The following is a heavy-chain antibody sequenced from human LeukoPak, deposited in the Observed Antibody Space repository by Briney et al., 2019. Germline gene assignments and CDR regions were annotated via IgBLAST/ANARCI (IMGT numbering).Heavy chain of an antibody. CDR3: ASTASYYYYYMDV. CDR2: IYSDNT. CDR1: GFTVSSNS. V-gene: IGHV3-53*01. D-gene: IGHD4-17*01. J-gene: IGHJ6*03. Sequence: GGSLRLSCTVSGFTVSSNSMSWVRQAPGKGLEWVSFIYSDNTHYSDSVKGRFTISRDNSKNTLYLQMNSLRAEDTAVYYCASTASYYYYYMDVWGKGTTVTISS.